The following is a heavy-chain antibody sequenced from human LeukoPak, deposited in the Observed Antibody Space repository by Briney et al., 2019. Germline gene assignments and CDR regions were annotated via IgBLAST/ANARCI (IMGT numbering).Heavy chain of an antibody. D-gene: IGHD3-10*01. CDR1: GFTFSDYY. Sequence: GGSLRLSCAASGFTFSDYYMSWIRQAPGKGLEWVSYISSSGSTIYYADSVKGRFTISRDNAKNSLYLQMNSLRAEDTAVHYCARDRFYYYGSGSYYDYWGQGTLVTVSS. CDR2: ISSSGSTI. CDR3: ARDRFYYYGSGSYYDY. V-gene: IGHV3-11*01. J-gene: IGHJ4*02.